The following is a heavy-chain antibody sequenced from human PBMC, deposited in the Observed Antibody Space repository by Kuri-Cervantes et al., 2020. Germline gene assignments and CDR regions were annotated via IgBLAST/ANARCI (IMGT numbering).Heavy chain of an antibody. CDR3: ARSDYYYDSSGYYYY. CDR2: IIPIFGTT. J-gene: IGHJ4*02. D-gene: IGHD3-22*01. CDR1: GGTFNNYA. Sequence: SVKVSCKASGGTFNNYAFSWVRQAPGQGLEWMGEIIPIFGTTNYAQKFQGRVTITTDESTTTAYMELSSLRSEDTAVYYCARSDYYYDSSGYYYYWGQGTLVTVSS. V-gene: IGHV1-69*05.